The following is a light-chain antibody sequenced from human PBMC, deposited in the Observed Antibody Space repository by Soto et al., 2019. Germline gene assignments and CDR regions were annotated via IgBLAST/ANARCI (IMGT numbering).Light chain of an antibody. J-gene: IGKJ5*01. CDR1: QSLLHITGETF. CDR3: MQSTQLPPT. CDR2: EVS. Sequence: DFVMTQTPLSLSVAPGQPASISCKSSQSLLHITGETFLFWYLQKPGQSPXLLIYEVSTRVSGVPDRFSGSGSGTDFTLEISRVETDDVGIYYCMQSTQLPPTFGQGTRLE. V-gene: IGKV2D-29*02.